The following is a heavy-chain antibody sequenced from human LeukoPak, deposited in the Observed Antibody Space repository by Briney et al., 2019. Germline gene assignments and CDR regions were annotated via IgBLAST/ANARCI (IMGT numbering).Heavy chain of an antibody. CDR1: GFPFSKFA. J-gene: IGHJ3*02. CDR3: AKADIPSALKYAFDM. CDR2: IGTSYGST. V-gene: IGHV3-23*01. D-gene: IGHD2-2*02. Sequence: GGSLRLSCAASGFPFSKFAMTWVRQAPVKGLEWVSSIGTSYGSTYYADSKKGRFTISRDNSKNTLYLQMNSLRAEDTAVYYCAKADIPSALKYAFDMWGQGTMVTVSS.